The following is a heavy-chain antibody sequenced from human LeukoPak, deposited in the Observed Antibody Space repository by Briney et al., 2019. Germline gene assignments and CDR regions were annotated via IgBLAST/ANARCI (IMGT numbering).Heavy chain of an antibody. CDR1: GFTFSNYN. J-gene: IGHJ6*02. CDR2: VSGTGDST. CDR3: AKSYYYGSGSADYSYYGMDF. V-gene: IGHV3-23*01. Sequence: GGSLRLSCAASGFTFSNYNMNWVRQAPGKGLEWVSAVSGTGDSTYLADSVKGRFTISRDNSKNTLSLQMNSLRAEDTAVYYCAKSYYYGSGSADYSYYGMDFWGQGTTVTVSS. D-gene: IGHD3-10*01.